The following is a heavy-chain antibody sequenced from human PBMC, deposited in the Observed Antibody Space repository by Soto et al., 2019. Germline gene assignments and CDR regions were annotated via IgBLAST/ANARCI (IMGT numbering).Heavy chain of an antibody. CDR1: GYRFTSYW. Sequence: GESLKISCRTSGYRFTSYWIAWVRQMPGKGLEWMGIIFPSDSDTRYSPPFQGQVTISADRSTSTVFLQWAILKASDTAVYFCARKDKSGYFNWFDPWGQGTLVTVSS. J-gene: IGHJ5*02. CDR3: ARKDKSGYFNWFDP. CDR2: IFPSDSDT. V-gene: IGHV5-51*03. D-gene: IGHD3-22*01.